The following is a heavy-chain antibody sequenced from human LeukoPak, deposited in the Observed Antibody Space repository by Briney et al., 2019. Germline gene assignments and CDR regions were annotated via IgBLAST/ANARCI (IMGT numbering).Heavy chain of an antibody. CDR3: ARIGSYPYYFDY. CDR1: GFSFSDYY. J-gene: IGHJ4*02. Sequence: PGGSLRLSCAASGFSFSDYYMSWIRQAPGKGLEWVSYISTTGNTIYYADSVKGRFTISRDNAKKSLYLQMNSLRAEDTAVYYCARIGSYPYYFDYWGQGALVTVSS. V-gene: IGHV3-11*04. D-gene: IGHD1-26*01. CDR2: ISTTGNTI.